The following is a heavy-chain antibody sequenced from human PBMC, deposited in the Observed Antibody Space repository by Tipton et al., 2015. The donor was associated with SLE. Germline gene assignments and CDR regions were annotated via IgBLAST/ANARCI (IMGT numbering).Heavy chain of an antibody. V-gene: IGHV1-18*01. Sequence: QLVQSGAEVKKPGASVKVSCKASGYTFTSYGISWVRQAPGQGLEWMGWISAYNGNTNYAQKLQGRVTMTTDTSTSTAYMELRSLKSDDTAVYFCAVQGYCSSTSCPIGYFQHWGQGPLVTVSS. CDR1: GYTFTSYG. J-gene: IGHJ1*01. CDR2: ISAYNGNT. D-gene: IGHD2-2*01. CDR3: AVQGYCSSTSCPIGYFQH.